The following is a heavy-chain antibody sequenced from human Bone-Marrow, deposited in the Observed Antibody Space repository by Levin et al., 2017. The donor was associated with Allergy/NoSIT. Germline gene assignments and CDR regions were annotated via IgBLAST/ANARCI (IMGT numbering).Heavy chain of an antibody. J-gene: IGHJ4*02. V-gene: IGHV3-23*01. CDR3: AKDAGGGRLHFDN. CDR2: ISGSTGTT. D-gene: IGHD1-26*01. Sequence: GGSLRLSCAASGFTFRNYAMSWVRQAPGKGPEWVSAISGSTGTTYYADSVQGRFTISRDNLKNTLHLQLDRLTAEDTALYYCAKDAGGGRLHFDNWGQGTPVTVSS. CDR1: GFTFRNYA.